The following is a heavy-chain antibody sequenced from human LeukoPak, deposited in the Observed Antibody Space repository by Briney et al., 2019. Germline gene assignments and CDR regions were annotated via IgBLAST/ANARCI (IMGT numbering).Heavy chain of an antibody. CDR2: ISGSGGST. CDR3: AELNSGGSCCSCAFDY. J-gene: IGHJ4*02. D-gene: IGHD2-15*01. Sequence: SGGSLRLSCAASGFTFSSYAMSWVRQAPGKGLEWVSAISGSGGSTYYADSVKGRFTISRDNSKNTLYLQMNSLRAEDTAVYYCAELNSGGSCCSCAFDYWGQGTLVTVSS. CDR1: GFTFSSYA. V-gene: IGHV3-23*01.